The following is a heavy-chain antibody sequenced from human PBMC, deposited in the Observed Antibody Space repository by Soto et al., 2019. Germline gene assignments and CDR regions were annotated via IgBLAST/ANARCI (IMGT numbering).Heavy chain of an antibody. CDR1: GFTFSNYG. D-gene: IGHD2-15*01. V-gene: IGHV3-30*03. Sequence: PGGSLRLSCAASGFTFSNYGMHWVRQAPGKGLEWVAVISYDGSNIYYADSVKGRFTISRDNAKNTLYLQMNSLRAEDTAVYYCVRTSLVVAAATREDYWGQGTLVTVSS. CDR3: VRTSLVVAAATREDY. CDR2: ISYDGSNI. J-gene: IGHJ4*02.